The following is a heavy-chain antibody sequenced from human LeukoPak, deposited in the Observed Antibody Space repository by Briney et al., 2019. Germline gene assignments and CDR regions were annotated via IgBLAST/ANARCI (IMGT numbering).Heavy chain of an antibody. Sequence: PGGSLRLSCAASGFTFSSYSMNWVRQAPGKGPEWVSAVSGSGFSTYYADSVKGRFTISRDNSKNTLYLQMNSLRAEDTAVYYCAKDRSSSSWSSGNFDYWGQGTLVTVSS. D-gene: IGHD6-13*01. CDR3: AKDRSSSSWSSGNFDY. CDR2: VSGSGFST. CDR1: GFTFSSYS. V-gene: IGHV3-23*01. J-gene: IGHJ4*02.